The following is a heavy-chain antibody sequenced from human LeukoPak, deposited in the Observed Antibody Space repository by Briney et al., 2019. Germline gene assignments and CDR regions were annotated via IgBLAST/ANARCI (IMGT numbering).Heavy chain of an antibody. J-gene: IGHJ4*02. CDR3: ARTDPFYYFDY. CDR1: GGSISSYY. CDR2: IYYSGST. Sequence: SETLSLTCTVSGGSISSYYWSWIRQPPGKGLEWIGYIYYSGSTNYNPSLKSRVTISVDTSKNQFFLKLSSVTAADTAVYYCARTDPFYYFDYWGQGTLVTVSS. V-gene: IGHV4-59*01.